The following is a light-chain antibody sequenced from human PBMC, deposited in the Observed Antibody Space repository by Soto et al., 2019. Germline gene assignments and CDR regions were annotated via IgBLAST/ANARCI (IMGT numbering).Light chain of an antibody. J-gene: IGLJ2*01. CDR2: DVT. CDR1: SNDVGGYNY. V-gene: IGLV2-11*01. Sequence: QSALTQPRSVSGSPGQSVTISCTGTSNDVGGYNYVSWYQQHPGKAPKFLIYDVTKRPSGVPGRFSGSKSGNTASLTISGLQVEDEADYYCCSYAADRFTLIFGGGTKLTVL. CDR3: CSYAADRFTLI.